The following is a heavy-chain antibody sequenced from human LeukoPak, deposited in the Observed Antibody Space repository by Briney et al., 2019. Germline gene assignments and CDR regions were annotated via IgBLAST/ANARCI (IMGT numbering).Heavy chain of an antibody. CDR2: MNPNSGNT. D-gene: IGHD2-2*01. J-gene: IGHJ5*02. V-gene: IGHV1-8*01. CDR1: GYTFTSHD. Sequence: GASVKVSCKASGYTFTSHDINWVRQATGQGLEWTGWMNPNSGNTGYAQKFQGRVTMTSNTSISTAYMKLNSLRSEDTAAYYCARGRRWLEVVPAAWFDPWGQGTLVTVSS. CDR3: ARGRRWLEVVPAAWFDP.